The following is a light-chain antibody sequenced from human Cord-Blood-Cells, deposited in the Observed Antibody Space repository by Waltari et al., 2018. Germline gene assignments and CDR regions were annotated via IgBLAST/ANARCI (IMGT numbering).Light chain of an antibody. CDR1: SSDVGGYNY. Sequence: QSAWTQPDSVSGSPGQSITISCTGTSSDVGGYNYASWYQQHPGKAPKPMIYDVSNLPSGVSNRFSGSKSGNTASLTISGLQAEDEADYYCSSYTSSSTWVFGGGTKLTVL. CDR2: DVS. CDR3: SSYTSSSTWV. J-gene: IGLJ3*02. V-gene: IGLV2-14*03.